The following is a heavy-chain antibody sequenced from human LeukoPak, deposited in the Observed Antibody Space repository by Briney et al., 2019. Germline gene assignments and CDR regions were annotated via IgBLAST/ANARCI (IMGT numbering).Heavy chain of an antibody. V-gene: IGHV4-59*01. CDR2: IYCSGST. CDR1: GGSISSYY. J-gene: IGHJ6*03. CDR3: ARSGGHYYYYYMDV. Sequence: SQTLSLTCTVSGGSISSYYWSWIRQPPGKGLEWIGYIYCSGSTNYNPSLKSRVTISVDTSKNQFSLKLSSVTAADTAVYYCARSGGHYYYYYMDVWGKGTTVTVSS.